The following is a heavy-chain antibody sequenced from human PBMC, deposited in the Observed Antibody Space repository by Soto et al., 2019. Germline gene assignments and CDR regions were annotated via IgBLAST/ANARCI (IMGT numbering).Heavy chain of an antibody. CDR3: ARAGPRKVPAATCGMDV. J-gene: IGHJ6*04. D-gene: IGHD2-2*01. Sequence: SETLSLTCTVSGGSISSYYWSWIRQPPGKGLEWIGYIYYSGSTNYNPSLKSRVTISVDTSKNQFSLNLSSVTAADTAVYYCARAGPRKVPAATCGMDVWGEGTTVTVSS. CDR2: IYYSGST. CDR1: GGSISSYY. V-gene: IGHV4-59*01.